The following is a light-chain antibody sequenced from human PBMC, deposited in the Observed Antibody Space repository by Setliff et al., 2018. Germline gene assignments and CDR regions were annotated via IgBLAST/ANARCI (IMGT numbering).Light chain of an antibody. Sequence: QSALTQPPSASGSPGQSVTISCTGTSSDVGGYNYVSWYQQLPGKAPKLIIFEVSNRPSGIPNRFSGSKSGNTASLSISGLQAEDEADYYCSSYTSLSTRVFGTGTKVTVL. CDR1: SSDVGGYNY. V-gene: IGLV2-14*01. CDR2: EVS. J-gene: IGLJ1*01. CDR3: SSYTSLSTRV.